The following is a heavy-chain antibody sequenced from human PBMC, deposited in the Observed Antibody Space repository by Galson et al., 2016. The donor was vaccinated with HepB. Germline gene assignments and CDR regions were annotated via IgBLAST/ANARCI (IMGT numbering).Heavy chain of an antibody. J-gene: IGHJ4*02. Sequence: SVKVSCKASGGSFSTYFISWVRQAPGQGLEWMGGIIPIYGIPNYAQKFRGRVTTTADESTSTAYMELTSLRSEDTAVYYCARASAVAGTYQPSDYWGQGTLVIVSP. CDR1: GGSFSTYF. CDR3: ARASAVAGTYQPSDY. D-gene: IGHD6-19*01. CDR2: IIPIYGIP. V-gene: IGHV1-69*13.